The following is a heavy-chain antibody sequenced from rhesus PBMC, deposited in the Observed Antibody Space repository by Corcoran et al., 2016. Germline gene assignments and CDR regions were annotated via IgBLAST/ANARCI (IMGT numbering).Heavy chain of an antibody. CDR2: IYGSGGST. Sequence: QVQLQESGPAGVKPSETLSLPRAGPGGAISSSNGRRWIRQAPGKGQEWIGGIYGSGGSTEYNPSLKSRVTISIDTSKNQFSLKLSSVTAADTAVYYCARHGPFYYLARFDVWGAGVLVTVSS. V-gene: IGHV4-93*02. CDR3: ARHGPFYYLARFDV. CDR1: GGAISSSNG. D-gene: IGHD3-16*01. J-gene: IGHJ5-1*01.